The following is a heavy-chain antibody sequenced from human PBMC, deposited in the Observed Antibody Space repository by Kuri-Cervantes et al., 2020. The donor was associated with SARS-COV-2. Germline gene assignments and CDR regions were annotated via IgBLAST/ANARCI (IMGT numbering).Heavy chain of an antibody. CDR3: ARDRGHRNNWKPGDWWFDP. CDR2: INPSGGST. V-gene: IGHV1-46*01. Sequence: ASVKVSCKASGYTFTSYYMHWVRQAPGQGLEWMGIINPSGGSTSYAQKFQGRVTMTRDTSTSTVYMELGSLRSEDTAVYYCARDRGHRNNWKPGDWWFDPWGQGTLVTVSS. J-gene: IGHJ5*02. CDR1: GYTFTSYY. D-gene: IGHD1-20*01.